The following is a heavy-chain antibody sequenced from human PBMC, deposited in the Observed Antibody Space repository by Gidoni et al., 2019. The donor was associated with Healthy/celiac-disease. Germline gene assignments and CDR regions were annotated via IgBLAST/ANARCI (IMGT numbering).Heavy chain of an antibody. Sequence: ELQLVESGGGLVQPGRSLRLSCAASGFTFDDYAMHWFRQAPGKGLEWVSGISWNSGSIGYADSVKGRFTISRDNAKNSLYLQMNSLRAEDTALYYCAKDDYYYYYGMDVWGQGTTVTVSS. CDR1: GFTFDDYA. J-gene: IGHJ6*02. CDR2: ISWNSGSI. V-gene: IGHV3-9*01. CDR3: AKDDYYYYYGMDV.